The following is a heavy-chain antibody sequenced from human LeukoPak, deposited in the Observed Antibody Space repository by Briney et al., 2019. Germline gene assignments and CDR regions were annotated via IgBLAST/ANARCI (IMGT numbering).Heavy chain of an antibody. J-gene: IGHJ3*02. CDR2: IKSNTDGGTT. D-gene: IGHD3-10*01. V-gene: IGHV3-15*01. CDR3: TKALMVRGVVSGAFDI. CDR1: EFTFSNAW. Sequence: PGGSLRLSCAASEFTFSNAWMSWVRQAPGKGLEWVGRIKSNTDGGTTDYPAPVKGRFTMSRDDSKNTLYLQMNSLEADDTAVYYCTKALMVRGVVSGAFDIWGQGTVVTVSS.